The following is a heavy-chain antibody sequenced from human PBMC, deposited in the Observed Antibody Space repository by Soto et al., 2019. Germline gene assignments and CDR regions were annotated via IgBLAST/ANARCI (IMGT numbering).Heavy chain of an antibody. CDR2: INPNSGGT. CDR3: AREDILTGYYKFFDY. CDR1: GYTFTGYY. V-gene: IGHV1-2*04. Sequence: ASVKVSCKASGYTFTGYYMHWVRQAPGQGLEWMGWINPNSGGTNYAQKFQGWVTMTRETSISTAYMELSRLGSDDTAVYYCAREDILTGYYKFFDYWGQGTLVTVSS. J-gene: IGHJ4*02. D-gene: IGHD3-9*01.